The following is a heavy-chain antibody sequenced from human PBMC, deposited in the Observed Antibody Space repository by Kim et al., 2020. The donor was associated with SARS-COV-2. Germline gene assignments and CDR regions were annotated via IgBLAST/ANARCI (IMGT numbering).Heavy chain of an antibody. Sequence: GESLKISCKGSGYSFTSYWISWVRQMPGKGLERMGRIDPSDSYTNYSPSFQGHVTISADKSISTAYLQWSSLKASDTAMYYCARPDPGIAVAGTIWGQGTLVTVSS. D-gene: IGHD6-19*01. CDR2: IDPSDSYT. CDR1: GYSFTSYW. J-gene: IGHJ4*02. CDR3: ARPDPGIAVAGTI. V-gene: IGHV5-10-1*01.